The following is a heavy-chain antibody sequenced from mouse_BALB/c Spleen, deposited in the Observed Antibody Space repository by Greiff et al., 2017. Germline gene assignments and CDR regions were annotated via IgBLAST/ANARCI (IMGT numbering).Heavy chain of an antibody. D-gene: IGHD2-1*01. V-gene: IGHV5-17*02. CDR2: ISSGSSTI. Sequence: EVKLVESGGGLVQPGGSRKLSCAASGFTFSSFGMHWVRQAPEKGLEWVAYISSGSSTIYYADTVKGRFTISRDNPKNTLFLQMTSLRSEDTAMYYCARGGNYVLAWFAYWGQGTLVTVSA. J-gene: IGHJ3*01. CDR3: ARGGNYVLAWFAY. CDR1: GFTFSSFG.